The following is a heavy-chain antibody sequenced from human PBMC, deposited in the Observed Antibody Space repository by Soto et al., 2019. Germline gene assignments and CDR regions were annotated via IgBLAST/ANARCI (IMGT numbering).Heavy chain of an antibody. CDR1: GFTFSSYA. Sequence: EVQLLESGGGLVQPGGSLRLSCAASGFTFSSYAMSWVRQAPGKGLEWVSAISGSGGSTYYADSVKGRFTISRDNSKNTLYLQMNSLRAEDTAVYYCAKDGYCSGGSCYGLPDYWGQGTLVTVSS. CDR2: ISGSGGST. J-gene: IGHJ4*02. V-gene: IGHV3-23*01. D-gene: IGHD2-15*01. CDR3: AKDGYCSGGSCYGLPDY.